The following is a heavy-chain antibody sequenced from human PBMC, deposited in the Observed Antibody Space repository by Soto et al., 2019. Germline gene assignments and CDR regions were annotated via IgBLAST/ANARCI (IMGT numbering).Heavy chain of an antibody. J-gene: IGHJ3*02. Sequence: EVQLVESGGGLVQPGRSLRLSCAASGFTFDDYAMHWVRQAPGKGLEWVSGISWNSGSIGYADSVKGRFTISRDNAQNSLYLQMNSLRAEDTALYYCAKVSGDPLGLSTGAFDIWGQGTMVTVSS. CDR3: AKVSGDPLGLSTGAFDI. V-gene: IGHV3-9*01. CDR2: ISWNSGSI. CDR1: GFTFDDYA. D-gene: IGHD4-17*01.